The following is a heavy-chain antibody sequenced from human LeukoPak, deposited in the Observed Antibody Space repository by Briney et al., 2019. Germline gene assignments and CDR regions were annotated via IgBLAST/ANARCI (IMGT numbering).Heavy chain of an antibody. J-gene: IGHJ4*02. CDR3: ASQPAVLDLDY. Sequence: GGSLGLSCTASGFAFSEAWLTWVRQAAGKGLEWVANIKPDGTKKSYVDSVKGRFAISRDNTKNSLDLQMNSLRVEDTAVYYCASQPAVLDLDYWGQGILVTVSS. CDR2: IKPDGTKK. D-gene: IGHD2-2*01. CDR1: GFAFSEAW. V-gene: IGHV3-7*01.